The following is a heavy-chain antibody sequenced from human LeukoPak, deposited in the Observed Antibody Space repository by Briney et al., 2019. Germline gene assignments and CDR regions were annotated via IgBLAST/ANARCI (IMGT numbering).Heavy chain of an antibody. D-gene: IGHD2-2*01. Sequence: SETLSLTCTVSGGSISSGDYYWSWIRQPPAKGLEWIGYIYYSGNTYYNPSLKSRVTISVDTSKNQFSLKLSSVTAADTAVYYCARERYYCSTTLCSPDWFDPWGQGTLVTVSS. CDR1: GGSISSGDYY. CDR3: ARERYYCSTTLCSPDWFDP. V-gene: IGHV4-30-4*01. CDR2: IYYSGNT. J-gene: IGHJ5*02.